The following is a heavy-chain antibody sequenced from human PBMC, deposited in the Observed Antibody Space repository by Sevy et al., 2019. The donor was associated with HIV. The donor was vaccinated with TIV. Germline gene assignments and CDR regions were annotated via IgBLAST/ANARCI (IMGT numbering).Heavy chain of an antibody. J-gene: IGHJ4*02. CDR1: GFTFSAYY. D-gene: IGHD4-17*01. CDR3: ARSRYNYGDYYFDY. Sequence: GGSLRLSCAASGFTFSAYYMTWIRQAPGKGLEWVSYISGAGTYTKYVESVKGRFTISRDNSKNSLYLQMNSLRAEDTAVYFCARSRYNYGDYYFDYWGQRILVTVSS. CDR2: ISGAGTYT. V-gene: IGHV3-11*06.